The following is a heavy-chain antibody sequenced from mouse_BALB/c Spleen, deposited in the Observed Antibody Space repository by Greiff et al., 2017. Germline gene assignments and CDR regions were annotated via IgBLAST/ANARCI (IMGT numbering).Heavy chain of an antibody. CDR2: ISTYYGDA. Sequence: VQLQQSGAELVRPGVSVKISCKGSGYTFTDYAMHWVKQSHAKSLEWIGVISTYYGDASYNQKFKGKATMTVDKSSSTAYMELARLTSEDSAIYYCARSATGSSSDYWGQGTTLTVSS. J-gene: IGHJ2*01. D-gene: IGHD1-1*01. CDR1: GYTFTDYA. CDR3: ARSATGSSSDY. V-gene: IGHV1S137*01.